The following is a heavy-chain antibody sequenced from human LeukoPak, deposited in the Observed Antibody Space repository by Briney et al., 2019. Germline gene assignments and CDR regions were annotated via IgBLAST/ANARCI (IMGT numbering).Heavy chain of an antibody. CDR1: GFTFSSYA. D-gene: IGHD5-24*01. Sequence: GGSLRLSWAASGFTFSSYAMSWVRQAPGKGLEWVSAISGSGGSTYYADSVKGRFTISRDNSKNTLYLQMNSLRAEDTAVYYCARVRWLQFHYFDYWGQGTLVTVSS. V-gene: IGHV3-23*01. J-gene: IGHJ4*02. CDR3: ARVRWLQFHYFDY. CDR2: ISGSGGST.